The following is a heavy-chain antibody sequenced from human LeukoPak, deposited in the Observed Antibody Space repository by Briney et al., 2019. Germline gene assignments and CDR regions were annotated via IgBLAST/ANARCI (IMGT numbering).Heavy chain of an antibody. V-gene: IGHV3-64*01. J-gene: IGHJ3*01. CDR3: ARGANVIRYLDWLRGDL. CDR1: GFTFSRYA. Sequence: GGSLRLSCAASGFTFSRYAMHWVRQAPGKGLEYVSAISDNGGSAYYANSVKGRFTISRDNSKNTLYLQMGSLRAEDMAVYYCARGANVIRYLDWLRGDLWGQGTMVTVSS. CDR2: ISDNGGSA. D-gene: IGHD3-9*01.